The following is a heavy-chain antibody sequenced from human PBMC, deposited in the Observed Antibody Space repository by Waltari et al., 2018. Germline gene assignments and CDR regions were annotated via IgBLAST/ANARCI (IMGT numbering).Heavy chain of an antibody. V-gene: IGHV3-23*01. Sequence: EVQLLASGGGLVQPGGSLRLSCAASGFTFSSYSMTWVRQAPGTGLEWVSAIRGSGGSIYYADSVKGRFTISRDNSKNTLYLQMNSLRAEDTAVYYCAKDVTRYYYYGMDVWGQGTTVTVSS. CDR3: AKDVTRYYYYGMDV. J-gene: IGHJ6*02. D-gene: IGHD4-4*01. CDR2: IRGSGGSI. CDR1: GFTFSSYS.